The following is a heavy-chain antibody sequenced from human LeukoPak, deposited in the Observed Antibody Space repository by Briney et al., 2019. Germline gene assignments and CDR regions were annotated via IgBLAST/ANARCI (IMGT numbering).Heavy chain of an antibody. CDR2: IRYDGSNK. D-gene: IGHD3-22*01. J-gene: IGHJ3*02. CDR1: GFTFSSYE. CDR3: ARCYDSSGYTDAFDI. V-gene: IGHV3-30*02. Sequence: GGSLRLSCAASGFTFSSYEMNWVRQAPGKGLEWVAFIRYDGSNKYYADSVKGRFTISRDNSKNTLYLQMNSLRAEDTAVYYCARCYDSSGYTDAFDIWGQGTMVTVSS.